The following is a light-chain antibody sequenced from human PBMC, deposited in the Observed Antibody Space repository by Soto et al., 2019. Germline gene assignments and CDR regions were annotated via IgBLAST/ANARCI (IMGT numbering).Light chain of an antibody. Sequence: EIVLTQSPGTLSLSPGERATLSCRASHSVSRNFLAWYQQRPGQAPRLLIYGASSRAADIPGRVRSGGSGSDVTLTINRLEREDFAVDFCQQYGNSPGAFGEGTKLEIK. CDR3: QQYGNSPGA. V-gene: IGKV3-20*01. CDR1: HSVSRNF. CDR2: GAS. J-gene: IGKJ2*01.